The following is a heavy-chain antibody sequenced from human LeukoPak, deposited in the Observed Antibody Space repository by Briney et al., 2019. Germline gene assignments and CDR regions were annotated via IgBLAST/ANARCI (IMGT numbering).Heavy chain of an antibody. V-gene: IGHV3-7*01. Sequence: GGSLRLSCAGSAFMFSDYWMAWVRQAPGKGLECVANIKGDGSNKYYVDSVEGRFTISRDNAKNSLYLQMNSLRVEDTAVYYCAELGITMIGGVWGKGTTVTISS. CDR2: IKGDGSNK. D-gene: IGHD3-10*02. CDR3: AELGITMIGGV. CDR1: AFMFSDYW. J-gene: IGHJ6*04.